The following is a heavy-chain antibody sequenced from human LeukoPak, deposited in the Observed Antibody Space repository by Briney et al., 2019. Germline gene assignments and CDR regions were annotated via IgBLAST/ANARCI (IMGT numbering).Heavy chain of an antibody. CDR1: GYTFTSYA. CDR2: INANTGNP. V-gene: IGHV7-4-1*02. Sequence: ASVKVSCKASGYTFTSYAMNWVRQAPGQGLEWMGWINANTGNPTYAQGFTGRFVFSLDTSVSTAYLQISSLKAEDTAVYYCARVPPIAAAGYYFDYWGQGTLVTVSS. CDR3: ARVPPIAAAGYYFDY. D-gene: IGHD6-13*01. J-gene: IGHJ4*02.